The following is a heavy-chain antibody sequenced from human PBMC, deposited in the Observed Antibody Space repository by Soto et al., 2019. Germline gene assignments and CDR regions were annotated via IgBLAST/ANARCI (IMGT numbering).Heavy chain of an antibody. Sequence: QVHLVQSGAEVKKPGASVKVSCKCSGYTFTSYGITWVRQAPGQGLEWMGWISAHNGNTNYAQKLQGRVTVTRDTSTGACYMELRSLRSDDTTVYYCARGRYGDYWGQGALVTVSS. CDR1: GYTFTSYG. J-gene: IGHJ4*02. CDR2: ISAHNGNT. V-gene: IGHV1-18*01. CDR3: ARGRYGDY. D-gene: IGHD1-1*01.